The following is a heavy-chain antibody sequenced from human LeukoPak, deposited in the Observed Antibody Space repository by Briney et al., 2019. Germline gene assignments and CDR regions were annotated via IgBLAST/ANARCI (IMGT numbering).Heavy chain of an antibody. CDR1: GFTFRGYG. CDR2: LWYDGSNE. CDR3: ASGEDSDDAFDI. D-gene: IGHD3-10*01. V-gene: IGHV3-33*03. Sequence: PGGSLRLSCVASGFTFRGYGMHWVRQAPGKGLEWLSLLWYDGSNEYYADSVKGRFTISRDNAKNSLYLQMNSLRAEDTAVYYCASGEDSDDAFDIWGQGTMVTVSS. J-gene: IGHJ3*02.